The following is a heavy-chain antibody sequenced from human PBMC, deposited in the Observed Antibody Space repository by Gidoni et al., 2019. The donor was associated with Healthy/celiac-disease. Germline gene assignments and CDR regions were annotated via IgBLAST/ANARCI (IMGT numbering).Heavy chain of an antibody. J-gene: IGHJ4*02. CDR3: AKDPEGDSSGYPDY. Sequence: EVQLLESGGGLVQPGGSLRLSCAASGSTFSSYSMSWVRQAPGKGLEWVSAISGSGCSTYYADSVKGRFTISRDNSKNTLYLQMNSLRAEDTAVYYCAKDPEGDSSGYPDYWGQGTLVTVSS. V-gene: IGHV3-23*01. CDR1: GSTFSSYS. CDR2: ISGSGCST. D-gene: IGHD3-22*01.